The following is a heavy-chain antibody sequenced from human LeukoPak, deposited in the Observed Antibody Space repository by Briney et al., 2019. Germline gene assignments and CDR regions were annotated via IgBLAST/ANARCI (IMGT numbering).Heavy chain of an antibody. D-gene: IGHD3-10*01. CDR3: AKPFSFGSDSSYQAFDS. J-gene: IGHJ4*02. V-gene: IGHV3-23*01. Sequence: GGSLRLSCAASGFTFSSYAMSWVRQAPGKGLEWVSSFDTLDGLTNYAESVKGRFTISRDNSKNTLYLQMNSLTAEDTAVCYCAKPFSFGSDSSYQAFDSWGQGTLVTVSS. CDR2: FDTLDGLT. CDR1: GFTFSSYA.